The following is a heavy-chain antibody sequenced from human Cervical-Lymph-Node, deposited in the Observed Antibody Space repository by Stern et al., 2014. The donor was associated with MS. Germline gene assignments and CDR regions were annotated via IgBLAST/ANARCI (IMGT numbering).Heavy chain of an antibody. CDR2: ISSSSTYM. V-gene: IGHV3-21*01. CDR1: GFNLSSYA. D-gene: IGHD2-2*01. J-gene: IGHJ5*02. CDR3: ASSIVVVPAAENKGFDP. Sequence: EVQLEESGGGLVKPGGSLRLSCAASGFNLSSYAMNWVRQAPGKGLEWVSSISSSSTYMYHADSVKGRFTISRDNAKNSLYLQMKSLRAEDTGVYYCASSIVVVPAAENKGFDPWGQGTLVTVSS.